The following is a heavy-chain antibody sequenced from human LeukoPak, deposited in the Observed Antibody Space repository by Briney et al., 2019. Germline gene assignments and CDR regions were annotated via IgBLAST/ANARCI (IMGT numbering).Heavy chain of an antibody. Sequence: TSETLCLTCTVSGGSISSSSYNWGWIRQRQGKGREWSGSIYDSGSTYYNPSLKRRVPISVDTSKNQFSLKLSPVTATDTAVYYCERHLLGANCFDSWGQGTLVTVSS. J-gene: IGHJ4*02. CDR2: IYDSGST. CDR3: ERHLLGANCFDS. D-gene: IGHD1-26*01. CDR1: GGSISSSSYN. V-gene: IGHV4-39*01.